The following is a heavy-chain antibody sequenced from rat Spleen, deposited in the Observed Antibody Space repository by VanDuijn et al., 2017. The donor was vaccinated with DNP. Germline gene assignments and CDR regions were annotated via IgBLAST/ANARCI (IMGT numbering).Heavy chain of an antibody. J-gene: IGHJ2*01. Sequence: EVQLVESGGGLVQPGGSLKLSCAVSGFTFSDYNMAWVRQAPKKGLEWVTSISPSGGNTYYRDSVKGRFTISRDNAKSTLYLQMDSLRPEDTATYYCTRATGFDYWGQGVMVTVSS. CDR3: TRATGFDY. V-gene: IGHV5-25*01. D-gene: IGHD4-2*01. CDR2: ISPSGGNT. CDR1: GFTFSDYN.